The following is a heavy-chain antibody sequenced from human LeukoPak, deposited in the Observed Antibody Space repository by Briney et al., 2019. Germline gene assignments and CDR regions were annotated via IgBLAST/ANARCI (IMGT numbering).Heavy chain of an antibody. Sequence: GGSLRLSCAASGFTFSNAWMTWVRQAPGKGLEWVSSISSSSSYTYYADSVKGRFTISRDNAKNSLYLQMNSLRAEDTAVYYCARVIQTFYYDSSGYYSSASNDFWGQGTLVTVSS. CDR1: GFTFSNAW. J-gene: IGHJ4*02. V-gene: IGHV3-21*01. CDR3: ARVIQTFYYDSSGYYSSASNDF. CDR2: ISSSSSYT. D-gene: IGHD3-22*01.